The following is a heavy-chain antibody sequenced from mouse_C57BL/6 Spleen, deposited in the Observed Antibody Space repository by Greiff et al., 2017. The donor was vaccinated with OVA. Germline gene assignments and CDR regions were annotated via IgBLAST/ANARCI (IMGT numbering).Heavy chain of an antibody. D-gene: IGHD2-4*01. V-gene: IGHV1-53*01. CDR2: INPRNGGT. Sequence: VKLQQPGTELVKPGASVKLSCKASGYTFTSYWMHWVKQRPGQGLEWIGNINPRNGGTKYNEKLKSKAKLTVDKSSTTAYMQLSSLTSEDSSVYYCARSHYDYGAWFAYWGQGTLVTVSA. CDR3: ARSHYDYGAWFAY. CDR1: GYTFTSYW. J-gene: IGHJ3*01.